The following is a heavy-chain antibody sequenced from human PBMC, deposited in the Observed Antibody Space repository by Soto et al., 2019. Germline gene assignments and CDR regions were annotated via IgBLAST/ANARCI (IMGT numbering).Heavy chain of an antibody. CDR2: ISYDGSNK. CDR1: GFTFSSYA. J-gene: IGHJ4*02. CDR3: ARDYLWELPAY. D-gene: IGHD1-26*01. Sequence: QVQLVESGGGVVQPGRSLRLSCAASGFTFSSYAMHWVRQAPGKGLEWVAVISYDGSNKYYADSVKGRFTISRDNSKNTLYLQMNSLRAEDTAVYYCARDYLWELPAYWGQGTLVTVSS. V-gene: IGHV3-30-3*01.